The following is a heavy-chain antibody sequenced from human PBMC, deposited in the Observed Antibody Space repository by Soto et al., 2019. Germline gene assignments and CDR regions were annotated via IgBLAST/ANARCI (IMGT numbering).Heavy chain of an antibody. CDR2: IYYSGST. V-gene: IGHV4-61*01. CDR1: GGSVSSGSYY. Sequence: QVQLQESGPGLVKPSETLSLTCTVSGGSVSSGSYYWSWIRQPPGKGLEWIGYIYYSGSTNYNPSLKIRVTRSEDTSKNHFPLKLSSVTAADTAVYYCARGGGSIAVAGLIDYWGQGTLVTVSS. J-gene: IGHJ4*02. CDR3: ARGGGSIAVAGLIDY. D-gene: IGHD6-19*01.